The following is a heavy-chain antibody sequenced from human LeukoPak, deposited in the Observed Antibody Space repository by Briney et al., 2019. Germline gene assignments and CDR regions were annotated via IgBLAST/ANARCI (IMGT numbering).Heavy chain of an antibody. V-gene: IGHV4-59*08. Sequence: PSETLSLTCTVSGGSISGYYWSWIRQPPGKGLECIGYIYYSGSTNYNPSLKSRVTISVDTSKNQFSLKLSSVTAADTAVYYCARGRGYFDYWGQGTLVTVSA. J-gene: IGHJ4*02. CDR3: ARGRGYFDY. CDR1: GGSISGYY. CDR2: IYYSGST.